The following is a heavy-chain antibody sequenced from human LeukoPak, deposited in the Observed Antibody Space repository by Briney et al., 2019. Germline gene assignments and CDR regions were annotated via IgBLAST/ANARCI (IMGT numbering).Heavy chain of an antibody. J-gene: IGHJ4*02. D-gene: IGHD6-13*01. CDR3: ARHLRGEQQLSEFDY. Sequence: PSGTLCLTCTVSGGTISSYYWSWIRQPPGKGLEWIGYINCSGSTKYSPALSSRVNISADTSKNQFSLKLSFVTAADTAVYYCARHLRGEQQLSEFDYWGQGTPVTVSS. V-gene: IGHV4-59*08. CDR2: INCSGST. CDR1: GGTISSYY.